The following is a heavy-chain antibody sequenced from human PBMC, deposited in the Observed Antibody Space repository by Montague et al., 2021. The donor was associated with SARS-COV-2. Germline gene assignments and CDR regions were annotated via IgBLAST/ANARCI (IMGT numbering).Heavy chain of an antibody. V-gene: IGHV4-39*07. CDR1: GGSISSSSYY. CDR3: AGDLWVWLSIEGSFDY. CDR2: IYYSGST. J-gene: IGHJ4*02. D-gene: IGHD5-12*01. Sequence: SETLYLTCTVSGGSISSSSYYWGWIRQPPGKGLEWIGSIYYSGSTYYNPSLKSRVTISVDTSKNQFSLKLSSVTAADTAVYYCAGDLWVWLSIEGSFDYWGQGTLVTVSS.